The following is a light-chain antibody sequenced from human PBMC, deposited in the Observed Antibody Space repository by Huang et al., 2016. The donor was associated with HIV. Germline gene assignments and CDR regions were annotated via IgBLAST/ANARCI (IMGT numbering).Light chain of an antibody. CDR1: QSIGTN. Sequence: IILTQSPATLSVSPGEGATRACRASQSIGTNLAWYQQRPGQAPRRRMYGASTRATGGPARFSGRGAGTEFNLNLSSLQSEDFAAYYCQHYSNWPPLTFGGGTKVDI. CDR2: GAS. J-gene: IGKJ4*01. CDR3: QHYSNWPPLT. V-gene: IGKV3-15*01.